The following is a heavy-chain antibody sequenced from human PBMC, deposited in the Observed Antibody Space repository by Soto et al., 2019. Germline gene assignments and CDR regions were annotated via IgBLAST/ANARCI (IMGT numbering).Heavy chain of an antibody. D-gene: IGHD3-3*01. Sequence: QVQLVQSGAEVKKPGSSVKVSCKASGGTFSSYAISWVRQAPGQGLEWMGGIIPIFGTANYAQKFQGRVTITADESTSTAYLELSSLRAEDTAVYYCAREGASGSHIGYWGQGPLVTVSS. J-gene: IGHJ4*02. CDR1: GGTFSSYA. CDR2: IIPIFGTA. CDR3: AREGASGSHIGY. V-gene: IGHV1-69*01.